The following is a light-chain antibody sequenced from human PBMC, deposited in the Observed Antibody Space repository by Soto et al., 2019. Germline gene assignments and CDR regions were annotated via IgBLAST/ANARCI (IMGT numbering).Light chain of an antibody. J-gene: IGKJ4*01. V-gene: IGKV3-15*01. CDR1: QSVSSN. Sequence: EIVMTQSPATLSVSPGERATLSCRASQSVSSNLAWYQQKPGQAPRLLIYGASTRATGIPARFSGSGSGTEFTLTISSLQSEDFAVYYCQQYGSPRFGGGTKV. CDR2: GAS. CDR3: QQYGSPR.